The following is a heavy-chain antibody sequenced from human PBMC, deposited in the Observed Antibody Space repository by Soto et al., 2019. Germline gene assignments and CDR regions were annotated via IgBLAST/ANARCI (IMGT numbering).Heavy chain of an antibody. CDR2: INQDGGGT. J-gene: IGHJ6*02. Sequence: LRLSCVASGFTFITSFMGWVRQAPGKGLEWVANINQDGGGTYYVDSVEGRFTISRDNAKDSLYLQMNSLRGEDTAVYYCASPTPYGIVVVITSGYYGMDVWGQGTTVTVSS. CDR1: GFTFITSF. D-gene: IGHD3-22*01. CDR3: ASPTPYGIVVVITSGYYGMDV. V-gene: IGHV3-7*03.